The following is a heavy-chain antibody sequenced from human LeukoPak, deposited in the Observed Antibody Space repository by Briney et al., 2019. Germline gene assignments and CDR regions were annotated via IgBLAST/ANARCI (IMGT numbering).Heavy chain of an antibody. CDR3: TRDRGYGDDSFDP. Sequence: WASVKVSCKASGYTFTGYYMHWVRQAPRQGLEWMGWINPNSGGTNYAQKFRDRVTMTTDTSTSTAYMELRSLRSDDTAVYYCTRDRGYGDDSFDPWGQGTMVSVSS. V-gene: IGHV1-2*02. J-gene: IGHJ5*02. D-gene: IGHD4-17*01. CDR2: INPNSGGT. CDR1: GYTFTGYY.